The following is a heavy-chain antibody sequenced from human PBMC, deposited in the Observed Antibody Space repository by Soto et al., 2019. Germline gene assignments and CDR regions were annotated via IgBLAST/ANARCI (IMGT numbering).Heavy chain of an antibody. CDR2: IWYDGTQK. CDR1: GFTFNTYS. CDR3: ARAGGTTVTGLWHFDS. V-gene: IGHV3-33*01. D-gene: IGHD4-17*01. Sequence: LRLSCEASGFTFNTYSMHWVRQPPGKGLEWLAAIWYDGTQKYYADSVKGRFIISRDNSKKTPYLEMNSLRAEDTAVYYCARAGGTTVTGLWHFDSWGQGTLVTVSS. J-gene: IGHJ4*02.